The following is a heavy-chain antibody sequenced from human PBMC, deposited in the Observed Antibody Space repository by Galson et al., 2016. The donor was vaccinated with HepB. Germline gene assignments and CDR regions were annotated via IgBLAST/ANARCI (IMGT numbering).Heavy chain of an antibody. D-gene: IGHD2-2*01. CDR3: TKDQLIVIVPAAGNWFDP. CDR2: IGGSGGGT. CDR1: GFTFNNYA. Sequence: SLRLSCAATGFTFNNYAMHWVRQAPGKGLELVSGIGGSGGGTHYADSVKGRFTISRDNSKNTLYLQMNSLRAEDTATYYCTKDQLIVIVPAAGNWFDPWGQGALVTVSS. J-gene: IGHJ5*02. V-gene: IGHV3-23*01.